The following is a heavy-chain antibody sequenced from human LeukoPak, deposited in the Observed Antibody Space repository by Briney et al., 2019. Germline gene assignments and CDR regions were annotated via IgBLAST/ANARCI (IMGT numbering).Heavy chain of an antibody. J-gene: IGHJ1*01. D-gene: IGHD6-13*01. CDR1: GYTFTSYA. V-gene: IGHV7-4-1*02. CDR2: INTNTGNP. Sequence: GASVKVSCKASGYTFTSYAMNWVRQAPGQGLEWMGWINTNTGNPTYAQGFTGRFVFSLDTSVSTAYLQISSLKAEDTAVYYCARGPWRGYSSSWYGYFQHWGQGTLVTVSS. CDR3: ARGPWRGYSSSWYGYFQH.